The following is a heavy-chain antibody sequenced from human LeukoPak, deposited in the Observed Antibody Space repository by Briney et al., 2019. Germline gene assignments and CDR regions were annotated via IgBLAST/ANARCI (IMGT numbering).Heavy chain of an antibody. D-gene: IGHD6-19*01. V-gene: IGHV4-59*01. CDR2: IYYSGST. Sequence: PSETLSLTCTVSGGSISSYYWSWIRQPPGKGLEWIGYIYYSGSTHYNPSLKSRVTISVDTSKNQFSLKLSSVTAADTAVYYCARDYSSGYYGMDVWGQGTTVTVSS. CDR1: GGSISSYY. J-gene: IGHJ6*02. CDR3: ARDYSSGYYGMDV.